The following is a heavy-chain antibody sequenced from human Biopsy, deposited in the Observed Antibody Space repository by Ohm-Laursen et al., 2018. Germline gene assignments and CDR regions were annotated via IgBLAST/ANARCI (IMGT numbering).Heavy chain of an antibody. Sequence: GSLRLSCAASGVTLSGYKMNWVRQAPGKGLGWVSSVTTTSSYIYYADSVKGRFTISRDNAKNSLYLQMNNLRAEDTAVFYCAKDLRNNNWGVENWGQGTLVTVSS. CDR3: AKDLRNNNWGVEN. CDR2: VTTTSSYI. J-gene: IGHJ4*02. V-gene: IGHV3-21*01. D-gene: IGHD7-27*01. CDR1: GVTLSGYK.